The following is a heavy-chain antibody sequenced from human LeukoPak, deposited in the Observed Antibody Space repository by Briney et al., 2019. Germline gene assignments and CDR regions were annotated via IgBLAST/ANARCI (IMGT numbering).Heavy chain of an antibody. D-gene: IGHD6-13*01. V-gene: IGHV3-30*02. Sequence: PGGSLRLSCAASGFTFSSYGMHWVRQAPGKGLEWVAFIRYDGSNKYYADSVKGRFTISRDNSKNTLYLQMNSLRAEDTAVYYCAKDPGSSWYGGYYYYMDVWGKGTTVTVSS. CDR2: IRYDGSNK. CDR1: GFTFSSYG. J-gene: IGHJ6*03. CDR3: AKDPGSSWYGGYYYYMDV.